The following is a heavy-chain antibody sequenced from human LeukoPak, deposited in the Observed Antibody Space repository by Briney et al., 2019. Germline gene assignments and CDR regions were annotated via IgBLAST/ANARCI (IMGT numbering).Heavy chain of an antibody. CDR2: ISSSRRYI. CDR1: GFTLSSYS. J-gene: IGHJ4*02. D-gene: IGHD3-16*01. Sequence: KPGGSLRLSCAASGFTLSSYSMNWVRQAPGEGLEWVSSISSSRRYIYYADSVKGRFTISRDNAKNSLYLQMNSLRAEDTAVYYCASAYGGLLDYWGQGTLVTVSS. V-gene: IGHV3-21*01. CDR3: ASAYGGLLDY.